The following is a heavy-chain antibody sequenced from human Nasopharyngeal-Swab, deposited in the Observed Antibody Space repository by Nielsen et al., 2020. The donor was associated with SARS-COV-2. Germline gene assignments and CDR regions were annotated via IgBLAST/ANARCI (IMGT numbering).Heavy chain of an antibody. D-gene: IGHD3-10*01. J-gene: IGHJ6*03. CDR2: IIPIFGTA. CDR1: GGTFSSYA. Sequence: SVKVSCKASGGTFSSYAISWVRQAPGQGLEWMGGIIPIFGTANYAQKFQGRVTITADESTSTAYMELSSLRSEDTAVYYCAAGDYYYYYMDVWGKGATVTVSS. V-gene: IGHV1-69*13. CDR3: AAGDYYYYYMDV.